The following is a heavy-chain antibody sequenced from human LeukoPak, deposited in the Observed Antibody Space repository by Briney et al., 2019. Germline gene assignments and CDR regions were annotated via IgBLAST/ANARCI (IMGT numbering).Heavy chain of an antibody. CDR3: ARDGSYYYAFDI. Sequence: SETLSLTCTVSGGSISSGSYYWNWIRQPAGKGLDWIGYIYYSGSTYYNPSLKSRITISVDTSQNQFSLKLNSVTAADTAVYYCARDGSYYYAFDIWGQGTMVTVSS. V-gene: IGHV4-61*10. CDR1: GGSISSGSYY. CDR2: IYYSGST. D-gene: IGHD3-10*01. J-gene: IGHJ3*02.